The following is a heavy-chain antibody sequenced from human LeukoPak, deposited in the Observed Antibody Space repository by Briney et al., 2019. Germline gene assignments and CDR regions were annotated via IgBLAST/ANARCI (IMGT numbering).Heavy chain of an antibody. J-gene: IGHJ4*02. CDR3: ASPYSGVDGVSMDYY. D-gene: IGHD5-12*01. V-gene: IGHV3-30*04. CDR1: GLMFSAFA. Sequence: GGTLRLSCEASGLMFSAFAMTWGRQAPGKGLEWVAVIFSDEKTAIYADSVKGRFTISRDNSKNRLFLQMDSLRPDDTATYYCASPYSGVDGVSMDYYWGQGTMVTVSS. CDR2: IFSDEKTA.